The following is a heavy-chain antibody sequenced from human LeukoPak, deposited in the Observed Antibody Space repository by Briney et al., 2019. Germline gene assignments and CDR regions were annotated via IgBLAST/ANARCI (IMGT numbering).Heavy chain of an antibody. J-gene: IGHJ4*02. V-gene: IGHV4-34*01. CDR2: INHSGST. Sequence: PSETLSLTCAVYGGSFSGYYWSWIRQPPGKGLEWIGEINHSGSTNYNPSLKSRVTISVDTSKNQFSLKLSSVTAADTAVYYCARGLGSSGWHRRADYSDYSGERSLVT. CDR1: GGSFSGYY. CDR3: ARGLGSSGWHRRADYSDY. D-gene: IGHD6-19*01.